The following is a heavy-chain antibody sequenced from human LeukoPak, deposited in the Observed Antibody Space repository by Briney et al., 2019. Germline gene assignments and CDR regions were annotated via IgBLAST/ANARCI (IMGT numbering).Heavy chain of an antibody. J-gene: IGHJ4*02. V-gene: IGHV4-4*07. Sequence: SETLSLTCTVSGGSISSNYWSWIRQPAGKGLEWIGRIYTSGSTNYNPSLKSRVTMSVDTSKNQFSLKLSSVTAADTAVYYCAGYGSRIALNDYWGQGTLVTVSS. CDR1: GGSISSNY. CDR2: IYTSGST. D-gene: IGHD3-10*01. CDR3: AGYGSRIALNDY.